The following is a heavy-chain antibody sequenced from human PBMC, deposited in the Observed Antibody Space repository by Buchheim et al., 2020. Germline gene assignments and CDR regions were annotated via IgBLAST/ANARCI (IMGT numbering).Heavy chain of an antibody. D-gene: IGHD1-26*01. CDR3: ARERGEWELPPEFLDY. Sequence: EVQLVESGGGLVQPGGSLRLSCAASGFTFSSYWMSWVRQAPGKGLEWVANIKQDGSEKYYVDSVKGRFTISRDNAKNSLYLQMNSLRAEDTAVYYCARERGEWELPPEFLDYWGQGTL. CDR2: IKQDGSEK. CDR1: GFTFSSYW. V-gene: IGHV3-7*03. J-gene: IGHJ4*02.